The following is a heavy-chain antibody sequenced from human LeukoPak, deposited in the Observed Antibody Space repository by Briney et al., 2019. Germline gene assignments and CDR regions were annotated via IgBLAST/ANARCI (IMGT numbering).Heavy chain of an antibody. Sequence: RPGGSLRLSCAASGFTFSSYAMSWVRQTPGKGLEWVAATSSSDAGTYHADSVRGRFTISRDNSKNTLYLQMNSLRAEDAAVYFCAKAPVTSCRGAYCYPFDSWGQGTLVTVSS. J-gene: IGHJ4*02. V-gene: IGHV3-23*01. D-gene: IGHD2-21*01. CDR2: TSSSDAGT. CDR3: AKAPVTSCRGAYCYPFDS. CDR1: GFTFSSYA.